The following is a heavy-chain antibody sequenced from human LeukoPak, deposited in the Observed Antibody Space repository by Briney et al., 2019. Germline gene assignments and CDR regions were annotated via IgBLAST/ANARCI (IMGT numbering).Heavy chain of an antibody. D-gene: IGHD3-10*01. CDR2: IRSKAYGGTT. CDR3: TRFGYYYGLGRPRAPDY. CDR1: GFTFGDYA. V-gene: IGHV3-49*03. J-gene: IGHJ4*02. Sequence: GGSLRLSCTASGFTFGDYAMSWFGQAPGKGLEWVGFIRSKAYGGTTEYAASVKGRFTISRDDSKSIAYLQMNSLKTEDTAVYYCTRFGYYYGLGRPRAPDYWGQGTLVTVSS.